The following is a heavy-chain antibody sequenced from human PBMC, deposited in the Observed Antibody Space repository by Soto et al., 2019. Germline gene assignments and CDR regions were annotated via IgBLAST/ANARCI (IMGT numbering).Heavy chain of an antibody. V-gene: IGHV3-74*01. CDR1: GLTFGSSW. CDR3: ARAKYVNTASYGMDL. Sequence: LRLSCAASGLTFGSSWIQWVRQVPGEGLVWVSHISSDGSSTTYADSVKGRFTISGDNAKHTLYLQLNSLRAEDAGVYYCARAKYVNTASYGMDLWGQGATVTVSS. D-gene: IGHD3-10*02. J-gene: IGHJ6*02. CDR2: ISSDGSST.